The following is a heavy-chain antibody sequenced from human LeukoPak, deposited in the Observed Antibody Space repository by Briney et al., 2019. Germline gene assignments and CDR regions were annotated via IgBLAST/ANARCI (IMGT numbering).Heavy chain of an antibody. J-gene: IGHJ3*02. CDR3: ATNPQYYDSSGYYMGFAFDI. CDR2: IIAIFGTA. D-gene: IGHD3-22*01. V-gene: IGHV1-69*05. Sequence: FSVKVSCQASGGTFRSYAISWVRQTPGQGLEWMGGIIAIFGTANYAQKLQRRVTITTDESTSTAYMELSSLRSEDMAVYYCATNPQYYDSSGYYMGFAFDIWGQGTMVTVSS. CDR1: GGTFRSYA.